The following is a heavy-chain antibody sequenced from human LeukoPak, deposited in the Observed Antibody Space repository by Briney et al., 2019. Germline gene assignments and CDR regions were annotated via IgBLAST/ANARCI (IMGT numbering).Heavy chain of an antibody. V-gene: IGHV1-8*01. CDR1: TFXXXX. CDR2: MNPNSGKT. CDR3: ARALPLIDFYDSSASISPCPAYDY. D-gene: IGHD3-22*01. Sequence: TFXXXXINWVRQATGQGLEWMGWMNPNSGKTGNAQKFQGRVIMTRNTSISTAYMELSSLRSEDTAVYYCARALPLIDFYDSSASISPCPAYDYWGQGTLVTVSS. J-gene: IGHJ4*02.